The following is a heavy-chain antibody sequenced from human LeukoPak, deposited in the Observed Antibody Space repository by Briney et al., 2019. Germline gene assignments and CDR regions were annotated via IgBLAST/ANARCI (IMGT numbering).Heavy chain of an antibody. Sequence: PGGSLRLSCAASGFTFSSYAMSWVRQAPGKGLEWVSAISGSGGSTYYADSVKGRFTISRDNSKNTLYLQMNSLRAEDTAVYYCAKVEHPYSNGWYIGEYYYYGMDVWGQGTTVTVSS. CDR3: AKVEHPYSNGWYIGEYYYYGMDV. V-gene: IGHV3-23*01. D-gene: IGHD6-19*01. CDR2: ISGSGGST. J-gene: IGHJ6*02. CDR1: GFTFSSYA.